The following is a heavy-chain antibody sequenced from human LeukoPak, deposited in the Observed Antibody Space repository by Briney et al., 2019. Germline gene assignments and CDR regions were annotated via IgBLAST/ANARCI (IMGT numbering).Heavy chain of an antibody. CDR3: ARVGSSGLYFDY. CDR2: IKQDGSEK. V-gene: IGHV3-7*01. D-gene: IGHD6-19*01. CDR1: GFTFSSYA. Sequence: GGSLRLSCAASGFTFSSYAMSWVRQAPGKGLEWVANIKQDGSEKYYVDSVKGRFTISGDNAKNSLYLQMNSPRAEDTAVYYCARVGSSGLYFDYWGQGTLVTVSS. J-gene: IGHJ4*02.